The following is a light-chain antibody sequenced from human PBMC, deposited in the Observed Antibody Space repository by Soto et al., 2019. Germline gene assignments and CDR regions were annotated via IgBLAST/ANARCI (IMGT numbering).Light chain of an antibody. CDR1: QSVSSN. CDR3: QQGNSWPL. J-gene: IGKJ5*01. V-gene: IGKV3-15*01. CDR2: GAS. Sequence: EIEMTQSPATLSLSPGERATFSCRASQSVSSNLAWYQQKSGQAPRLLIYGASTRATGIPARFSGSGSGTEFTLTIESLQSEDFALYYCQQGNSWPLFGQGTRLEMK.